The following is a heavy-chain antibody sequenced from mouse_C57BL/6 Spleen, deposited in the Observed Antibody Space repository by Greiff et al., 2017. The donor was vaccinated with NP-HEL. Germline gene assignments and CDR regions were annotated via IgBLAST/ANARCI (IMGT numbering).Heavy chain of an antibody. CDR1: GFNIKDDY. J-gene: IGHJ2*01. Sequence: EVQLQQSGAELVRPGASVKLSCTASGFNIKDDYMHWVKQRPEQGLEWIGWIDPENGDTEYASKFQGKATITADTSSNTAYLQLSSLTSEDTAVYYCTFTTVVATNFDYWGQGTTLTVSS. CDR2: IDPENGDT. CDR3: TFTTVVATNFDY. D-gene: IGHD1-1*01. V-gene: IGHV14-4*01.